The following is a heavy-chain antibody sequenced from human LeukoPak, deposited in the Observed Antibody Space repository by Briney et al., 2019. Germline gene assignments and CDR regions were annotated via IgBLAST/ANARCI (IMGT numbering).Heavy chain of an antibody. CDR2: ISWNSGSI. CDR1: GFTFDDYA. Sequence: GRSLRLSCAASGFTFDDYAMHWVRQAPGKGLEWVSGISWNSGSIGYADSVKGRFTISRDNAKNSLYLQMNSLRAEDTAVYYCARDRSIAARFHYFDYWGQGTLVTVSS. J-gene: IGHJ4*02. V-gene: IGHV3-9*01. CDR3: ARDRSIAARFHYFDY. D-gene: IGHD6-6*01.